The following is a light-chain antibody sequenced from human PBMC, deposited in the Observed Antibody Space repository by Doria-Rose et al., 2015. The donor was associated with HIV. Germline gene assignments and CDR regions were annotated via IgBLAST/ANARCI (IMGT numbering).Light chain of an antibody. CDR1: QSFSSTY. CDR2: DRS. V-gene: IGKV3-20*01. J-gene: IGKJ1*01. Sequence: EIVMTQSPGTLSLSPGERATLSYRASQSFSSTYLAWYQQKPGQAPSLLIYDRSTRATGIPDRSSASGSGTDFTLTINRLEPEDFALYYCHQYGTSWTFGQGTKVEI. CDR3: HQYGTSWT.